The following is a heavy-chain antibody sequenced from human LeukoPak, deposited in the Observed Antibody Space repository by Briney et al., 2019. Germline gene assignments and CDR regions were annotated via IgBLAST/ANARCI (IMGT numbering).Heavy chain of an antibody. Sequence: GGSLRLSCAASGFTLSGSAMHWVRQASGKGLEWVSYISSSSSTIYYADSVKGRFTISRDNAKNSLYLQMNSLRAEDTAVYYCARVDYWGQGTLVTVSS. CDR1: GFTLSGSA. CDR3: ARVDY. J-gene: IGHJ4*02. CDR2: ISSSSSTI. V-gene: IGHV3-48*01.